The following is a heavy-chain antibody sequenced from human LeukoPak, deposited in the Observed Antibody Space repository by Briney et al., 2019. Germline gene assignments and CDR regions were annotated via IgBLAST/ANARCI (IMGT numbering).Heavy chain of an antibody. V-gene: IGHV1-24*01. J-gene: IGHJ5*02. CDR3: ATTTLWDLRS. D-gene: IGHD1-26*01. CDR2: SDPEDGET. Sequence: ASVKVSCKASGGTFSSYAISWVRQAPGKGLEWMGGSDPEDGETIYAQKFQGRVTMTEDTSTDTAYMELSSLRSEDTAVYYCATTTLWDLRSWGQGTLVTVSS. CDR1: GGTFSSYA.